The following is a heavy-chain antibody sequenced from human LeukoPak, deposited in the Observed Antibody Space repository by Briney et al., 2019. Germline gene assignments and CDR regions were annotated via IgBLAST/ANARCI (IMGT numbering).Heavy chain of an antibody. CDR3: ARRSTYGSGTNYLFDY. J-gene: IGHJ4*02. V-gene: IGHV5-51*01. Sequence: GESLKISCKGSGYSFTSYWIAWVRQMPGKGLEWMGIIYPGYSDTRYSPSFQGQITISADKSISTAYLQWSSLKASDTAMYYCARRSTYGSGTNYLFDYWGQGTLVTVSS. CDR2: IYPGYSDT. CDR1: GYSFTSYW. D-gene: IGHD3-10*01.